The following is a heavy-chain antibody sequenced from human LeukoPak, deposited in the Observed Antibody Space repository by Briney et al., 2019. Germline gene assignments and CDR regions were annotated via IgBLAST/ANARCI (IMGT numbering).Heavy chain of an antibody. CDR2: IYPGDSDT. Sequence: HGEPLKISCKGSGSRFTSYWIGWARQMPPQGLEWMGIIYPGDSDTRYSPSFQGQVTISADKSISTAYLQWSSLKASDTAMYYCARPVDYGTLDWGQGTLVTVSS. CDR1: GSRFTSYW. V-gene: IGHV5-51*01. D-gene: IGHD4-17*01. CDR3: ARPVDYGTLD. J-gene: IGHJ4*02.